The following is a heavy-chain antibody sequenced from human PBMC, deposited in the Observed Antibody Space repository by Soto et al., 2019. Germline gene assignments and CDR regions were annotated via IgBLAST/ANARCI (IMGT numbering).Heavy chain of an antibody. CDR2: IDPSDSYT. CDR1: GYSFTSYW. J-gene: IGHJ6*02. Sequence: PGESLKISCKGSGYSFTSYWSSWVRQMPGKGLEWMGRIDPSDSYTNYSPSFQGHVTISADKSISTAYLQWSSLKASDTAMYYCAGGGVRGVVTRTRDYYGMDVWGQGTTVTVSS. CDR3: AGGGVRGVVTRTRDYYGMDV. V-gene: IGHV5-10-1*01. D-gene: IGHD3-10*01.